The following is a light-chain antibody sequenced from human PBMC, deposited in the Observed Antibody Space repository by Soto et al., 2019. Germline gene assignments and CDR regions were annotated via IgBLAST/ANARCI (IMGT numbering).Light chain of an antibody. J-gene: IGKJ5*01. V-gene: IGKV3-15*01. CDR1: QSVNSY. CDR3: QQCNEWPLIT. Sequence: EIVITQSPATLSVSPGERATLSCRASQSVNSYLAWYQQKPGQAPRLLIYGASHSATGVPSRFSGSGSGTEFTIAISSLQSEDFAVYYCQQCNEWPLITFGQGTRLEAK. CDR2: GAS.